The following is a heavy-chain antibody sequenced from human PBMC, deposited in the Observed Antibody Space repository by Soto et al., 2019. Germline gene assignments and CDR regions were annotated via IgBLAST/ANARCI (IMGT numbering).Heavy chain of an antibody. J-gene: IGHJ4*02. V-gene: IGHV1-18*03. D-gene: IGHD3-22*01. CDR3: AREDYYYDSSGNGGTEFDS. Sequence: QVQLVQSGAEVKRPGASVMVSCKASGYTFTMSGISWVRQAPGQGLEWLGWISPYNGNTDYAQKVQGRATLTRDTSTSTVYMELRRLRPDDMAVYYCAREDYYYDSSGNGGTEFDSWGQGTLVTVAA. CDR1: GYTFTMSG. CDR2: ISPYNGNT.